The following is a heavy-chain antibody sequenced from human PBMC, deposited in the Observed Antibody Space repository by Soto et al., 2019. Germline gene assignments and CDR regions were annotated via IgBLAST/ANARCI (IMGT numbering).Heavy chain of an antibody. Sequence: QITLKESGPTLVKPTQTLTLTCTFSGFSLSTSGVGVGWIRQPPGKALEWLALIYWDDDKRYSPSLKSRLTXIXXXXYMXLIPPLQSSRTIXIDXSXNQVVLTMTNMDPCDTDTFYCPDTKEYSDCCSGLLDWGQGTLVTVSS. CDR3: QVVLTMTNMDPCDTDTFYCPDTKEYSDCCSGLLD. D-gene: IGHD2-15*01. V-gene: IGHV2-5*02. CDR1: GFSLSTSGVG. J-gene: IGHJ4*02. CDR2: IYWDDDK.